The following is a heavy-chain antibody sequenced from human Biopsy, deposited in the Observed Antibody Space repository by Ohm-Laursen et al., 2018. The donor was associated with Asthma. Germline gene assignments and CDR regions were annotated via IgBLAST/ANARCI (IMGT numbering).Heavy chain of an antibody. CDR2: ISKDASTQ. CDR3: AKERYYDFWSGYPI. J-gene: IGHJ3*02. V-gene: IGHV3-30*06. Sequence: SLRLSCAASGFGFSNFAIHWVRQAPGKGLEWVGVISKDASTQDYADSVKGRFTMARDNSKNTLDLQMNSLREEDTAVYYCAKERYYDFWSGYPIWGQGTMVTVSS. D-gene: IGHD3-3*01. CDR1: GFGFSNFA.